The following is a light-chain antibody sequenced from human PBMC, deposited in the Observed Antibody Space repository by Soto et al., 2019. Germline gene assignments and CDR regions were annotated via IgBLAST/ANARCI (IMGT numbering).Light chain of an antibody. CDR1: SSDVGGYNY. CDR3: SSYSSSSTLV. CDR2: DVS. J-gene: IGLJ2*01. V-gene: IGLV2-14*01. Sequence: QSVLTQAPSASGSPGQSITISCTGTSSDVGGYNYVSWYQQHPGKAPKLMIYDVSNRPSGVSNRFSGSKSGNTASLTISGLQAEDEADYYCSSYSSSSTLVFGGGTKVTVL.